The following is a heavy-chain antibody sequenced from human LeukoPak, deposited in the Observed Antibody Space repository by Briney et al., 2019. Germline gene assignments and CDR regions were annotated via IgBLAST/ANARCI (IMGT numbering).Heavy chain of an antibody. CDR2: ISGSGSST. V-gene: IGHV3-23*01. CDR3: AKALSHCSGGSCYSAVDY. Sequence: PGGSLRLSCAASGFTFSSYAMSWVRQAPGKGLEWVSAISGSGSSTYYAESVKGRFTISRDNSKNTLYVQMNSLRDEDTAEYYCAKALSHCSGGSCYSAVDYWGQGTLVTVSS. J-gene: IGHJ4*02. CDR1: GFTFSSYA. D-gene: IGHD2-15*01.